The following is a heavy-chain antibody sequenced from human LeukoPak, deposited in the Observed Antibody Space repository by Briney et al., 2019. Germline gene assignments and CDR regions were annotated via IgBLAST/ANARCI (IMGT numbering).Heavy chain of an antibody. J-gene: IGHJ4*02. Sequence: GGSLRLSCAASGFTFTSYAMRWVRQAPGRGLEWISDLSGGGGSTYYANSGKGRMTGARDNYKNTLSLQMNSLRVEDTAIYYCTKDLFYDGSGRYYSQFGNWGQGTLVTVSS. CDR3: TKDLFYDGSGRYYSQFGN. CDR2: LSGGGGST. CDR1: GFTFTSYA. V-gene: IGHV3-23*01. D-gene: IGHD3-10*01.